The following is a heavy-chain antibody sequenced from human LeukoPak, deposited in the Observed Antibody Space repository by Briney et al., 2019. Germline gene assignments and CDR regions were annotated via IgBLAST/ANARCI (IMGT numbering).Heavy chain of an antibody. V-gene: IGHV3-23*01. CDR3: AKAAVITGGLYYFDY. J-gene: IGHJ4*02. D-gene: IGHD5-24*01. CDR2: ISGTGGSI. CDR1: GFTFSSYA. Sequence: GGSLRLSCAASGFTFSSYAMSWVRQAPGKGLEWVSGISGTGGSIYYADSVKGRFTISRDNSKNTLYPQMNSLRAEDTAVYYCAKAAVITGGLYYFDYWGQGTLVTVSS.